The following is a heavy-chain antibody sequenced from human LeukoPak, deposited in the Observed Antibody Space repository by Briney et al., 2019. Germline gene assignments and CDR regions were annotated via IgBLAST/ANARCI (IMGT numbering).Heavy chain of an antibody. J-gene: IGHJ4*02. D-gene: IGHD6-19*01. CDR2: VYYSGST. Sequence: SETLSLTCTVSGGSISSYYWSWIRQPPGKGLEWIGYVYYSGSTNYNPSLKSRVTISVDTSKNQFSLKLSSVTAADTAVYYCARHLGSGWRGYYFDYWGQGTLVTVSS. CDR1: GGSISSYY. V-gene: IGHV4-59*08. CDR3: ARHLGSGWRGYYFDY.